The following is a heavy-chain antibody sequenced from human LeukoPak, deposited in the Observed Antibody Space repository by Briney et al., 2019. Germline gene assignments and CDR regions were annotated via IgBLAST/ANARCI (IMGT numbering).Heavy chain of an antibody. J-gene: IGHJ3*01. CDR1: GYTFTNCG. D-gene: IGHD1-1*01. CDR2: ISGYNGNT. V-gene: IGHV1-18*01. Sequence: ASVKVSCKASGYTFTNCGFSWVRQAPGQGLEWMGWISGYNGNTNYAQKLQGRVTLTTETSTSIAYMELRSPRSADTAVYYCARDRYNWNDGPHDAFDVWGQGTMVTVSS. CDR3: ARDRYNWNDGPHDAFDV.